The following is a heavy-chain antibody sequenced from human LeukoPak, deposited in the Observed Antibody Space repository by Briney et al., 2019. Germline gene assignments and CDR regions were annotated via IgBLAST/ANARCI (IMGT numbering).Heavy chain of an antibody. CDR3: ASPTVTTDYYYYMDV. Sequence: KPGASLQISCQGSGYSFTSYWIGWVRQLPGKGLEWMGIIYPGDSDTRYSPSFQGQVTISADKSISTAYLQWSSLKASDTAMYYCASPTVTTDYYYYMDVWGKGTTVTVSS. D-gene: IGHD4-11*01. V-gene: IGHV5-51*01. CDR1: GYSFTSYW. CDR2: IYPGDSDT. J-gene: IGHJ6*03.